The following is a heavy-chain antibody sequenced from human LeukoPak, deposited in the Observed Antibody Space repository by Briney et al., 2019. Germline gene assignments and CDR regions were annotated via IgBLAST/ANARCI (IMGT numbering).Heavy chain of an antibody. J-gene: IGHJ6*03. CDR2: ISSSSSYI. CDR3: ARVEDYYMDV. V-gene: IGHV3-21*01. Sequence: GGSLRLSCAASGFTFSSYVMHWVRQAPGKGLEWVSSISSSSSYIYYADSVKGRFTISRDNAKNSLYLQMNSLRAEDTAVYYCARVEDYYMDVWGKGTTVTVSS. CDR1: GFTFSSYV.